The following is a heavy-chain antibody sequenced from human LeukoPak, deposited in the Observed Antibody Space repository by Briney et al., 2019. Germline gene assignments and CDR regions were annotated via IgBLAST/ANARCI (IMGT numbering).Heavy chain of an antibody. CDR3: ARAAYCGGDCYLFDY. D-gene: IGHD2-21*02. CDR1: SDSIYSSNYY. V-gene: IGHV4-39*01. J-gene: IGHJ4*02. CDR2: IYYSGST. Sequence: PSETLSLTCTVSSDSIYSSNYYWGWIRQPPGKGLEWIGSIYYSGSTYYNSSLKSRVTISVDTSKNRFSLKLSSLTAADTAVYYCARAAYCGGDCYLFDYWGQGTLVTVFS.